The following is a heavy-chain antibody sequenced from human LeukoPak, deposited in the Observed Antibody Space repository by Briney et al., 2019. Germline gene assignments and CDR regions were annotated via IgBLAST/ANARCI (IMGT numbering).Heavy chain of an antibody. CDR2: IITSGAT. CDR3: VRESPARHFDFDY. D-gene: IGHD6-6*01. Sequence: PGGSLRLSCATSGLTFSDYAMTWVRQSPGKGLDWVSVIITSGATYYADSVRRRFTISRDNSKSTLYLQMNSLRVDDTAIYYCVRESPARHFDFDYWGQGALVTVSS. CDR1: GLTFSDYA. V-gene: IGHV3-23*01. J-gene: IGHJ4*02.